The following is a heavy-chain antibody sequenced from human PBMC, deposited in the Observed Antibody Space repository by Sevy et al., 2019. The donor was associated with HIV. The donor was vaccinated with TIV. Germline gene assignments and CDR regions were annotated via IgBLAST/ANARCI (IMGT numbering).Heavy chain of an antibody. CDR3: ARGDGYNCDY. J-gene: IGHJ4*02. V-gene: IGHV4-39*07. CDR1: GGSISGRSYY. D-gene: IGHD5-12*01. CDR2: IYHTGST. Sequence: SETLSLTCSVSGGSISGRSYYWGWIRQPPGKGLEWIGNIYHTGSTYYHPSLKSRVTVSVDTSKKQFSLKLSSVTAADTAVYYCARGDGYNCDYWGQGTLVTVSS.